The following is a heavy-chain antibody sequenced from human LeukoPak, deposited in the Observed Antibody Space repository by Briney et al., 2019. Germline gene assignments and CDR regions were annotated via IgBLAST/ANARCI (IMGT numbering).Heavy chain of an antibody. CDR1: GYTFSDYY. CDR3: ARDGQQLVFYYYYMDV. CDR2: INPKSGAT. V-gene: IGHV1-2*02. Sequence: ASVKVSCKASGYTFSDYYMHWVRQAPGQEPEWLGWINPKSGATSYSQKFLGRVTMTRDTSTSTVYMELRRLTSDDTAMYYCARDGQQLVFYYYYMDVWGKGTTVTISS. J-gene: IGHJ6*03. D-gene: IGHD6-13*01.